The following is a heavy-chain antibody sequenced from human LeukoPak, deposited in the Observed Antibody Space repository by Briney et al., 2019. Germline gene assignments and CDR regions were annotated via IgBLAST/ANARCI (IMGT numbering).Heavy chain of an antibody. CDR2: IYYSGST. Sequence: PSETLSLTCTVSGGSISSYYWSWIRQPPGKGLEWIGYIYYSGSTNYNPSLKSRVTISVDTSKNQFSLKLSSVTAADTAVYYCATDYDIQALGYWGQGTLVTVSS. J-gene: IGHJ4*02. V-gene: IGHV4-59*08. CDR3: ATDYDIQALGY. D-gene: IGHD3-9*01. CDR1: GGSISSYY.